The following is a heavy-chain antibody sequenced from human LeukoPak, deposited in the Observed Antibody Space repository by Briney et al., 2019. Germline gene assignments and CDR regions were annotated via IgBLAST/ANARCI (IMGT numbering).Heavy chain of an antibody. J-gene: IGHJ4*02. CDR2: ISDTGGDT. CDR1: GFTFSNFS. CDR3: AKRVSYSDSAAYFDY. V-gene: IGHV3-23*01. Sequence: PGGSLRLSCTASGFTFSNFSMAWVRQAPGKGLEWVSSISDTGGDTYYADSVKGRFTVSRDNSKNTLYLQMNSLRAEDTAVFYCAKRVSYSDSAAYFDYWGQGTLVTVSS. D-gene: IGHD6-13*01.